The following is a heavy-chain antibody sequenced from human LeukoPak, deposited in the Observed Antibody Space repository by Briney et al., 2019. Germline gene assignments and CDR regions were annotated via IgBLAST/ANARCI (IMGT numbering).Heavy chain of an antibody. CDR1: GFTFSSYG. J-gene: IGHJ4*02. D-gene: IGHD4-11*01. CDR2: IWYDGSNK. Sequence: GGSLRLSCAASGFTFSSYGMHWVRQAPGKGLEWVAVIWYDGSNKYYADSVKGRFTISRDNSKNTLYLQMNSLRAEDTAVYYCAREDSSETTAPDYWGQGTLVTVSS. V-gene: IGHV3-33*01. CDR3: AREDSSETTAPDY.